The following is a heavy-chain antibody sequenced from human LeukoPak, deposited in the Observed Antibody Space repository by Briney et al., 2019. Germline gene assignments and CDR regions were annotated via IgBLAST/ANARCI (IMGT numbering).Heavy chain of an antibody. CDR3: ARDLVAVDLVAAFDI. J-gene: IGHJ3*02. CDR1: GYTFTDYY. CDR2: INPGGGST. V-gene: IGHV1-46*01. Sequence: ASVKVSCKASGYTFTDYYVHWVRQAPGQGLEWMGMINPGGGSTTYALKFQGRVTMTRDTSTSTVYMELSSLRSEDTAVYYCARDLVAVDLVAAFDIWGQGTMVTVSS. D-gene: IGHD6-19*01.